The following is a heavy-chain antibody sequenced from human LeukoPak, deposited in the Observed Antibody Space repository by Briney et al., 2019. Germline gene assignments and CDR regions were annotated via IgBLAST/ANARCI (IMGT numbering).Heavy chain of an antibody. Sequence: PGGSLRLSCAASGFTFSSYAMHWVCQAPGKGLEWVAVISYDGSNKYYADSVKGRFTISRDNSKNTLYLQMNSLRAEDTAVYYCARDPDSSGSFDYWGQGTLVTVSS. J-gene: IGHJ4*02. CDR1: GFTFSSYA. D-gene: IGHD6-19*01. CDR2: ISYDGSNK. V-gene: IGHV3-30-3*01. CDR3: ARDPDSSGSFDY.